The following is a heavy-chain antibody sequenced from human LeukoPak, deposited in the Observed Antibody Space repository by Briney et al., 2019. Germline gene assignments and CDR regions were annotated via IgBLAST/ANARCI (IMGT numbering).Heavy chain of an antibody. V-gene: IGHV5-51*01. CDR2: IYPGDSDT. Sequence: GESLKISCKGSGYSFTSYWIGWVRQMPGKGLEWMGIIYPGDSDTRYSPSFPGQVTISADKSISTAYLQWSSLKASDTAMYYCARPPVGHFGVVPPFEYWGQGTLVTVSS. CDR3: ARPPVGHFGVVPPFEY. D-gene: IGHD3-3*01. CDR1: GYSFTSYW. J-gene: IGHJ4*02.